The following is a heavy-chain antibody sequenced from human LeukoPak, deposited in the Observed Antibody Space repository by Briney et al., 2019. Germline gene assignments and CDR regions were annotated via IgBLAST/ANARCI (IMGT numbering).Heavy chain of an antibody. CDR1: GYTFTSYY. V-gene: IGHV1-46*01. CDR3: ARARGGEPDY. D-gene: IGHD1-14*01. Sequence: ASVKVSCKASGYTFTSYYMHWVRQAPGQGLEWMGIINPSGGSTSYAQKFQGRATMTRDTSTSTVYTELSSLRSEDTAVYYCARARGGEPDYWGQGTLVTVSS. J-gene: IGHJ4*02. CDR2: INPSGGST.